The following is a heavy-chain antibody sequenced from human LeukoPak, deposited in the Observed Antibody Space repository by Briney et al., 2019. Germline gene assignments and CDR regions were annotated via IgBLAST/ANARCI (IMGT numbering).Heavy chain of an antibody. J-gene: IGHJ6*02. Sequence: GGSLRLSCAASGFTFSSYAMSWVRQAPGKGLEWVSATSGSGGSTYYADSVKGRFTISRDNSKNTLYLQMNSLRAEDTAVYYCAKGRRRDYDFWSGYYSYYGMDVWGQGTTVTVSS. CDR3: AKGRRRDYDFWSGYYSYYGMDV. D-gene: IGHD3-3*01. CDR2: TSGSGGST. CDR1: GFTFSSYA. V-gene: IGHV3-23*01.